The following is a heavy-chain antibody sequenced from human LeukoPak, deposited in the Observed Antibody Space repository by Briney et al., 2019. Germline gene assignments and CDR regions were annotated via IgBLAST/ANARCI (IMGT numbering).Heavy chain of an antibody. CDR2: IIPIFGTA. J-gene: IGHJ6*02. V-gene: IGHV1-69*01. D-gene: IGHD5-24*01. CDR3: ASVYKHGMDV. Sequence: VASVKVSCKASGGTFSSYAISWVRQAPGQGLEWMGGIIPIFGTANYAQKFQGRVTITADESTSTAYMELSSLRSEDTAVYYCASVYKHGMDVWGQGTTVIVSS. CDR1: GGTFSSYA.